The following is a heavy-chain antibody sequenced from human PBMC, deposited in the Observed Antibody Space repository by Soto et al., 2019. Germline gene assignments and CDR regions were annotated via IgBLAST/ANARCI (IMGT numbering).Heavy chain of an antibody. Sequence: ELQLVESGGGVVQFGRSLRLSCEASGFTFDDHAMHWVRQVPGKGLEWVSGISWNGDDIGYVDSVKGRFTISRDNVKNVLYLQMDSLTTDDTAVYFCAKDRKSACPRGWGLDYWGPGTLVTVSS. CDR3: AKDRKSACPRGWGLDY. CDR2: ISWNGDDI. CDR1: GFTFDDHA. J-gene: IGHJ4*02. D-gene: IGHD6-19*01. V-gene: IGHV3-9*01.